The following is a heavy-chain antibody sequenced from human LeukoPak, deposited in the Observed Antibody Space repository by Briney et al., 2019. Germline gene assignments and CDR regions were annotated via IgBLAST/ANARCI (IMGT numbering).Heavy chain of an antibody. D-gene: IGHD2-2*01. Sequence: GGSLRLSRAASGFTFSSYGMHWVLQAPGKGLEWVAVIWYDGSNKYYADSVKGRFTISRDNSKNTLYLQMNSLRAEDTAVYYCARDGPCSSTSCYLEYWGQGTLVTVSS. V-gene: IGHV3-33*01. CDR1: GFTFSSYG. CDR2: IWYDGSNK. CDR3: ARDGPCSSTSCYLEY. J-gene: IGHJ4*02.